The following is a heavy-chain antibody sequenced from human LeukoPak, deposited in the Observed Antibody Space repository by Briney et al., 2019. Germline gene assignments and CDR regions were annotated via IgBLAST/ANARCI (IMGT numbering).Heavy chain of an antibody. CDR3: ARVKGAYRYGSDY. J-gene: IGHJ4*02. D-gene: IGHD5-18*01. Sequence: GGSLRLSCAASGFIFSDYWMNWVRQAPGKGVEWVANIKLDGSEKYYVDSVKGRFTISRDNAKNSLYLQMNSLRAEDTAVYYCARVKGAYRYGSDYWGQGTLVTVSS. CDR1: GFIFSDYW. V-gene: IGHV3-7*01. CDR2: IKLDGSEK.